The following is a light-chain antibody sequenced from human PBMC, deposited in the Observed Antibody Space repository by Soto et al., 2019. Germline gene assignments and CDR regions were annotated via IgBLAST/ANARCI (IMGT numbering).Light chain of an antibody. CDR3: QHYNGYSEA. CDR2: KAS. CDR1: QTISSW. J-gene: IGKJ1*01. Sequence: DIQMTQSPSTLSGSVGDRVTITCRASQTISSWLAWYQQKPGKAPKLLIYKASTLKSGVPSRFSGSGSGTEFTPTISSLQPDDFETYYCQHYNGYSEAFGQGTKVDIK. V-gene: IGKV1-5*03.